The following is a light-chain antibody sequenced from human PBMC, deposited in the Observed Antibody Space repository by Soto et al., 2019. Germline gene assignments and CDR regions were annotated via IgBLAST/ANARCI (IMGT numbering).Light chain of an antibody. CDR3: QQYYSYPLT. CDR1: QSVSSY. V-gene: IGKV3-11*01. J-gene: IGKJ4*01. Sequence: EIVLTPSPATLSLSPGERAPLSCRASQSVSSYLAWYQQKPGQAPRLLIYGASSRATGIPGRFSGSGSGTDFTLTISRLESEDFATYYCQQYYSYPLTFGGGNKVDIK. CDR2: GAS.